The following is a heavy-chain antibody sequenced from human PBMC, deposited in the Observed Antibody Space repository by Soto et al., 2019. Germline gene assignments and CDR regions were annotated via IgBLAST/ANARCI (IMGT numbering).Heavy chain of an antibody. J-gene: IGHJ4*02. Sequence: QVQLQESGPGLVKPSETLSLTCTVSGGSISSYYWSWIRQPPGKGLDWSGYIYYSGSTNYNPSLKSRVTISVDTSKNQFSLKLSSVTAADTAVYYCARQNYCSGGSCYGSLAYWGQGTLVTVSS. CDR3: ARQNYCSGGSCYGSLAY. V-gene: IGHV4-59*08. CDR1: GGSISSYY. CDR2: IYYSGST. D-gene: IGHD2-15*01.